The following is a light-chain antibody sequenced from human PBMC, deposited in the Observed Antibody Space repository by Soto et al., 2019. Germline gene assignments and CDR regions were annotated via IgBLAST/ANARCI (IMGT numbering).Light chain of an antibody. Sequence: LTQPPSASGSPGQSVTISCTGTSSDVGGYNYVSWYQQYPGRAPKLMIYEVTKRPSGVPDRFSGSKSGNTASLTVSGLQAEDEADYYCSSYAASNNFYFVFGGGTQRPS. CDR2: EVT. CDR1: SSDVGGYNY. V-gene: IGLV2-8*01. J-gene: IGLJ3*02. CDR3: SSYAASNNFYFV.